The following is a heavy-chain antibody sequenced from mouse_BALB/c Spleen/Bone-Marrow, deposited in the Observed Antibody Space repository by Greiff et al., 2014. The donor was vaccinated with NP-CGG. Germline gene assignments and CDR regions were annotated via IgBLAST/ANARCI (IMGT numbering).Heavy chain of an antibody. Sequence: EVKLVESGPELVKPGASVKISCKASGYSFTGYFMNWVKQSHGKSLEWIGRTNPYNGDTFYNQKFKGKATLTVDKSSSTAHMELLSLTSEDSAVYYCGSGPAWFAYWGQRTLVTVSA. V-gene: IGHV1-37*01. CDR1: GYSFTGYF. J-gene: IGHJ3*01. CDR2: TNPYNGDT. CDR3: GSGPAWFAY.